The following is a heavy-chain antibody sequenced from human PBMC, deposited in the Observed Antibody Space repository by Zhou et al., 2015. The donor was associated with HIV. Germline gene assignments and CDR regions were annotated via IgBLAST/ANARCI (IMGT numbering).Heavy chain of an antibody. CDR1: GGTFSSYA. J-gene: IGHJ3*02. D-gene: IGHD3-10*01. CDR3: ARGRYYGSGRPGYAFDI. Sequence: QVQLVQSGAEVKKPGSSVKVSCKASGGTFSSYAISWVRQAPGQGLEWMGGIIPIFGTANYAQKFQGRVTITADESTSTAYMELSSLRSEDTAVYYCARGRYYGSGRPGYAFDIWGQGTMVTVSS. CDR2: IIPIFGTA. V-gene: IGHV1-69*01.